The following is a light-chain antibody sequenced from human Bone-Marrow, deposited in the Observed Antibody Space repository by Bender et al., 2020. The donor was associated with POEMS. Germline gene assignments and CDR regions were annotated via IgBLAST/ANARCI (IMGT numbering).Light chain of an antibody. CDR1: SSDVGNFDL. CDR3: CSYTTAHTYV. CDR2: GET. J-gene: IGLJ1*01. Sequence: QSALTQPGSVSGSPGQSITISCTGTSSDVGNFDLVSWYQQHPGKAPKLLIYGETERPSGVSDHLSGSESGNTVSLTISGLQADDEADYYCCSYTTAHTYVFGGGTTVTVL. V-gene: IGLV2-14*02.